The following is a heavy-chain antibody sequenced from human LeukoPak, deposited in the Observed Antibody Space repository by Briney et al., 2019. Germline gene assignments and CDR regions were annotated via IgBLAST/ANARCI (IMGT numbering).Heavy chain of an antibody. Sequence: SETLSLTCTVSGDSISSYFWSWIRQPPGKGLEWIGYFYYSATTNYNPSLKSRVTISVDPSKNQFSLKLRSVTAADTAVYYCARHSQGIASAFDYWGQGTLVTVSS. CDR3: ARHSQGIASAFDY. J-gene: IGHJ4*02. D-gene: IGHD6-13*01. V-gene: IGHV4-59*08. CDR2: FYYSATT. CDR1: GDSISSYF.